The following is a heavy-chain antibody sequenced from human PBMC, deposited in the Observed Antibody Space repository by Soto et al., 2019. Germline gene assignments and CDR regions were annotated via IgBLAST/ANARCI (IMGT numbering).Heavy chain of an antibody. CDR2: ISSSSGSK. V-gene: IGHV3-48*01. J-gene: IGHJ4*02. D-gene: IGHD3-10*01. CDR3: ASGAGQLDY. CDR1: GFTFSSYS. Sequence: EVQLVESGGGLAQPGGSLRLSCAASGFTFSSYSMNWVRQAPGKGLEWVSYISSSSGSKYYADSVKGRFTISRDNAKNSLYLQMTSLRAEDTAVYYCASGAGQLDYWGQGTLVTVSS.